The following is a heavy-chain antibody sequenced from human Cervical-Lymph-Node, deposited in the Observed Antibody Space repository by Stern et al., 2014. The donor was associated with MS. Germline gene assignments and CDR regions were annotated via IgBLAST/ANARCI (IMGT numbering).Heavy chain of an antibody. D-gene: IGHD2-15*01. V-gene: IGHV3-30-3*01. CDR2: LSNAGSKK. J-gene: IGHJ4*02. CDR3: ARDTCRGGGCYFRY. CDR1: GFIFRSYA. Sequence: VQLVESGGGVVQPGGSLRLSCAASGFIFRSYAMHWVRQAPGKGLDWVAFLSNAGSKKFYADSLKGRFTISRDKATNTLYLQMNSLRPEDTAVYYCARDTCRGGGCYFRYWGQGILITVSS.